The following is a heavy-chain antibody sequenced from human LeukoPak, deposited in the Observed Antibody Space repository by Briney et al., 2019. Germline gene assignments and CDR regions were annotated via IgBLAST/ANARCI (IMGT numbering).Heavy chain of an antibody. CDR3: ARDTLTVALDY. V-gene: IGHV3-33*01. J-gene: IGHJ4*02. D-gene: IGHD6-19*01. Sequence: QPGRSLRLSCAASGFTFSIYGMHWVRQAPGKGLEWVAVIWYDGSNKYYADSVKGRFTISRDNSKNTLYLQMNSLRAEDTAVYYCARDTLTVALDYWGQGTLVTVSS. CDR1: GFTFSIYG. CDR2: IWYDGSNK.